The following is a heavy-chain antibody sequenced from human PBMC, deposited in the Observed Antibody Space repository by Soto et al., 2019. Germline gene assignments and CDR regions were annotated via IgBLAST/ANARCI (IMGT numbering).Heavy chain of an antibody. V-gene: IGHV4-59*01. CDR1: GGPLSSYY. D-gene: IGHD5-12*01. Sequence: SETMSLTCTVSGGPLSSYYWSWIRQPPGKGLEWIGYIYYSGSTNYNPSLKSRVTISVDTSKNQFSLKLSSVTAADTAVYYCARDLEYSGYEFLYWGQGTLVTVSS. J-gene: IGHJ4*02. CDR2: IYYSGST. CDR3: ARDLEYSGYEFLY.